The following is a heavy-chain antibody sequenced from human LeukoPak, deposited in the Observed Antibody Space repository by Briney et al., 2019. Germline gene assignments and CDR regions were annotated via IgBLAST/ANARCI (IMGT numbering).Heavy chain of an antibody. CDR3: ARDRGTNVVFDH. CDR2: INPNSGDT. V-gene: IGHV1-2*02. D-gene: IGHD1-14*01. Sequence: ASVKVSCKASGGTFSSYAISWVRQAPGQGPEWMGWINPNSGDTHYAQKFHGRVTMTRDTSISTAYMDLSSLTSDDTAIYYCARDRGTNVVFDHWGQGTLVTVSS. J-gene: IGHJ4*02. CDR1: GGTFSSYA.